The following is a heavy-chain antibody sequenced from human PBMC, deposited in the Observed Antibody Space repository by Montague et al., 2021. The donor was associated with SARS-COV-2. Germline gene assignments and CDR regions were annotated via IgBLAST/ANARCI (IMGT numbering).Heavy chain of an antibody. CDR3: AGGNYDILTRYYSRDYYYGMDV. V-gene: IGHV3-20*04. J-gene: IGHJ6*02. CDR1: GFNFDEYG. CDR2: INWNGGST. Sequence: SLRLSCAASGFNFDEYGMSWVRQAPGKGLEWVSGINWNGGSTGYADSVKGRFTISRDNAKNSLYLQMNSLRAEDTALYYCAGGNYDILTRYYSRDYYYGMDVWGQGTTVTVSS. D-gene: IGHD3-9*01.